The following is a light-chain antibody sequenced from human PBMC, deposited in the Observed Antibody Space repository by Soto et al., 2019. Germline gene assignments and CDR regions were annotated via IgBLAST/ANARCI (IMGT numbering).Light chain of an antibody. CDR2: DAS. CDR3: QQYNTDSWT. J-gene: IGKJ1*01. Sequence: DIQMTQSPSSLSASVEDRVIITCRASQSISNHLNWYQQKPGKAPNLLIYDASSLEGGVPSRFSGSGSGTEFTLTISSLQPDDFATYYCQQYNTDSWTFGQGTKVDIK. CDR1: QSISNH. V-gene: IGKV1-5*01.